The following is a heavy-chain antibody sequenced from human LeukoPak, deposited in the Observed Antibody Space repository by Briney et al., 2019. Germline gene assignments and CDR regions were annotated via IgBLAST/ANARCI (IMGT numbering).Heavy chain of an antibody. Sequence: GASVKVSCKASGYTFTGYYMHWVRQAPGQGLEWMGWINPNSGGTNYAQKFQGRVTMTRDTSISTPYMELSRLRSDDTAVYYCARDFTMIVPSFGYWGQGTLVTVSS. CDR2: INPNSGGT. D-gene: IGHD3-22*01. CDR3: ARDFTMIVPSFGY. CDR1: GYTFTGYY. J-gene: IGHJ4*02. V-gene: IGHV1-2*02.